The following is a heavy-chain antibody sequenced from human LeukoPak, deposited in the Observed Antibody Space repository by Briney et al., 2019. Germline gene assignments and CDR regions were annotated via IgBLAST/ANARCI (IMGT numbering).Heavy chain of an antibody. Sequence: ASVKVSCKASGYTFTSYYMHWVRQAPGQGLEWMGIINPSGGSTSYAQKFQGRVTMTRDTSTSTVYMGLSSLRSEDTAVYYCARDSGLTGYLWYFDYWGQGTLVTVSS. J-gene: IGHJ4*02. D-gene: IGHD6-25*01. CDR3: ARDSGLTGYLWYFDY. CDR1: GYTFTSYY. V-gene: IGHV1-46*01. CDR2: INPSGGST.